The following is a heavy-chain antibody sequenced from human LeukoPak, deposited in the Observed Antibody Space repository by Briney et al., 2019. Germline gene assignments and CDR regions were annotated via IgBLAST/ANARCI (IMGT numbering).Heavy chain of an antibody. D-gene: IGHD6-13*01. Sequence: GGSLRLSCAASGFTFNNYAMSWVRQAPGKGLEWVAVISYDGSNKYYADSVKGRFTISRDNSKNTLYLQMNSLRAEDTAVYYCARERTAAGDYWGQGTLVTVSS. J-gene: IGHJ4*02. CDR1: GFTFNNYA. CDR3: ARERTAAGDY. V-gene: IGHV3-30*04. CDR2: ISYDGSNK.